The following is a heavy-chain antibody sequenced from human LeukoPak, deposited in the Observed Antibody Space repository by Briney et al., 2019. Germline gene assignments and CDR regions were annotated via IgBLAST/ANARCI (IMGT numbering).Heavy chain of an antibody. CDR2: IYYSGST. Sequence: PSETLSLTCTVSGGSISSDYWSWVRQPPGKGLEWIGYIYYSGSTNYNPSLRSRVTISIDTSKNQFSLKLSSVTAADTAVYYCARDSILYMDVWGKGTTVTVSS. CDR3: ARDSILYMDV. V-gene: IGHV4-59*01. D-gene: IGHD2/OR15-2a*01. J-gene: IGHJ6*03. CDR1: GGSISSDY.